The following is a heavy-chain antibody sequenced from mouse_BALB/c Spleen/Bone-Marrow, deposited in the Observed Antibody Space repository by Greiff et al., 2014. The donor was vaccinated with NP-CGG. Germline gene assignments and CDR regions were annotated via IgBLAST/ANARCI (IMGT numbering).Heavy chain of an antibody. Sequence: VQRVESGAELVRPGTSVKVSCKASGYAFTNYLIERVKQRPGQGLEWIGVINPGSGSSNNNEKFKGKATLTADKSSSTAYMQLSSLTSDDSAVYFCARSTTVKDYFDYWGQGTTLTVSS. V-gene: IGHV1-54*01. CDR2: INPGSGSS. CDR1: GYAFTNYL. J-gene: IGHJ2*01. CDR3: ARSTTVKDYFDY. D-gene: IGHD1-1*01.